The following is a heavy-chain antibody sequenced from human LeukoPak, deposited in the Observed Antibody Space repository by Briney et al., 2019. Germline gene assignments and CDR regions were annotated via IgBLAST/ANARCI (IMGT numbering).Heavy chain of an antibody. CDR1: GFTFSSYA. V-gene: IGHV3-23*01. D-gene: IGHD4-17*01. CDR3: AKGFAASYDYGEYGALDY. J-gene: IGHJ4*02. CDR2: ISGSGGST. Sequence: PGGSLRLSCAASGFTFSSYAMSWVRQAPGKGLEWVSAISGSGGSTYYADSVKGRFTIPRDNSKNTLYLQMNSLRAEDTAVYYCAKGFAASYDYGEYGALDYWGQGTLVTVSS.